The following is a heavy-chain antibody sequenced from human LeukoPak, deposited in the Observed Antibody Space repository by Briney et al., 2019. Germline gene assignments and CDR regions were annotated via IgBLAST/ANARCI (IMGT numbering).Heavy chain of an antibody. CDR2: INWNGGST. D-gene: IGHD6-19*01. CDR1: GFTFSDYY. J-gene: IGHJ4*02. CDR3: ARDRSGWGGGPDY. Sequence: GGSLRLSCAASGFTFSDYYMSWIRQAPGKGLEWVSGINWNGGSTGYADSVKGRFTISRDNAKNSLYLQMNSLRAEDTALYYCARDRSGWGGGPDYWGQGTLVTVSS. V-gene: IGHV3-20*04.